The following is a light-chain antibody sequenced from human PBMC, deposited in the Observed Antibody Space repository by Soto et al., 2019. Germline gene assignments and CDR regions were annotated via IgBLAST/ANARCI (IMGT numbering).Light chain of an antibody. CDR1: QSVSSN. Sequence: EIVMTQSPATLSVSPGGRATLSCRASQSVSSNLAWYQQKPGQAPRLLVYGASTRATGIPARFSGSGSGTEFTLTISSRQSEDFAVYYCQQYTNWPLTFGGGAKVEIK. V-gene: IGKV3-15*01. J-gene: IGKJ4*01. CDR2: GAS. CDR3: QQYTNWPLT.